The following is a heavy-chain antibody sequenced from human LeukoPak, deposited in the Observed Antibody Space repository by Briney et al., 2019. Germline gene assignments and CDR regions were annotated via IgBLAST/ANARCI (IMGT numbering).Heavy chain of an antibody. CDR1: GFTFSGHW. Sequence: GGSLRLSCAVSGFTFSGHWMGWVRQAPGIGLEWVANINQDGGEKHYVDSVKGRFTISRDNAKNSLYLQMNSLRAEDTAVYYCPRQVGLWFGESKIEYWGQGTLVTVSS. D-gene: IGHD3-10*01. V-gene: IGHV3-7*04. CDR3: PRQVGLWFGESKIEY. CDR2: INQDGGEK. J-gene: IGHJ4*02.